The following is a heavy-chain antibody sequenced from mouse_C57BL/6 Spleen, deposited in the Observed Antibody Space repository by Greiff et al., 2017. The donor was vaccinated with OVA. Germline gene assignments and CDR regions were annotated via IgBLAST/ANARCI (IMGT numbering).Heavy chain of an antibody. V-gene: IGHV14-4*01. Sequence: VQLKQSGAELVRPGASVKLSCTASGFNIKDDYMHWVKQRPEQGLEWIGWIDPENGDTEYASKFQGKATITADTSSTTAYLQLSSLTSEDTAVYYCIGDYDSWFAYWGQGTLVTVSA. D-gene: IGHD2-4*01. J-gene: IGHJ3*01. CDR2: IDPENGDT. CDR1: GFNIKDDY. CDR3: IGDYDSWFAY.